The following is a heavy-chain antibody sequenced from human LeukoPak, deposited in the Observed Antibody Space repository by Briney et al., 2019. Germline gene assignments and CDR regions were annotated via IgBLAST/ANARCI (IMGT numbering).Heavy chain of an antibody. J-gene: IGHJ6*02. V-gene: IGHV3-30*18. CDR2: ISYDGSNK. Sequence: GGSLRLSCAASGFTFSSYAMSWVRQAPGKGLEWVAVISYDGSNKYYADSVKGRFTISRDNSKNTLYLQMNSLRAEDTAVYYCAKDHSSSWYYGAAYYYYGMDVWGQGTTVTVSS. D-gene: IGHD6-13*01. CDR3: AKDHSSSWYYGAAYYYYGMDV. CDR1: GFTFSSYA.